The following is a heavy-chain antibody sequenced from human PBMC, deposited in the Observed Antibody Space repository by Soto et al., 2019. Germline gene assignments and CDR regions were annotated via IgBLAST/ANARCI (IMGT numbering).Heavy chain of an antibody. J-gene: IGHJ4*02. D-gene: IGHD3-22*01. CDR3: VRDYDSRGFYSGH. CDR1: GFTFSSYW. V-gene: IGHV3-74*03. CDR2: IDSDGRST. Sequence: EVQLVESGGGLVQPGGSLRLSCAASGFTFSSYWMHWVRQSPGKGLVWVSQIDSDGRSTTYADTVKGRFTVSRDNAKNKLSLQMNSLRAEDTAVYYCVRDYDSRGFYSGHWGQGTLVTVSS.